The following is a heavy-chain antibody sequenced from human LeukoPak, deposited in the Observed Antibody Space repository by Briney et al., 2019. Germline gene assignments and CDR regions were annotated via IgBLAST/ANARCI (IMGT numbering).Heavy chain of an antibody. J-gene: IGHJ4*02. CDR1: GGSISRHY. D-gene: IGHD3-16*02. CDR2: IFYTGRT. Sequence: SETLSLTCTVSGGSISRHYWSWVRQSPGKGLDWIGCIFYTGRTNYNPSLKSRVTMSVDTSRNQISLTLSPVTAADTAVYFCVRGGSQFIDMDYWGPGILVSVSS. CDR3: VRGGSQFIDMDY. V-gene: IGHV4-59*11.